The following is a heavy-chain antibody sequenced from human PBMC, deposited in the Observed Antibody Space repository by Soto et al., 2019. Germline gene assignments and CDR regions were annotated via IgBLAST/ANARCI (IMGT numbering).Heavy chain of an antibody. D-gene: IGHD2-8*01. CDR2: VYYDGSND. CDR3: ARAYCTNGVCYYYFDY. V-gene: IGHV3-33*01. Sequence: PGGSLRLSCAASGFTFSTYAMHWVRQAPGKGLEWVAVVYYDGSNDYYADSVKGRFTISRDNYKNTLYLQMDSLRAEDTAVYYCARAYCTNGVCYYYFDYWGQGTLVTVSS. J-gene: IGHJ4*02. CDR1: GFTFSTYA.